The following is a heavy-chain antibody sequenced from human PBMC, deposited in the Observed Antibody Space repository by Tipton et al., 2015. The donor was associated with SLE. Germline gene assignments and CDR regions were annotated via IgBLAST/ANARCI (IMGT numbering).Heavy chain of an antibody. CDR2: IYYSGST. CDR3: AREPSMVGAFDI. V-gene: IGHV4-39*07. D-gene: IGHD3-10*01. J-gene: IGHJ3*02. CDR1: GGSISSSSYY. Sequence: TLSLTCIVSGGSISSSSYYWGWIRQPPGKGLEWIGSIYYSGSTYYNPSLKSRVTISVDTSKNQFSLKLSSVTAADTAVYYCAREPSMVGAFDIWGQGTMVPVSS.